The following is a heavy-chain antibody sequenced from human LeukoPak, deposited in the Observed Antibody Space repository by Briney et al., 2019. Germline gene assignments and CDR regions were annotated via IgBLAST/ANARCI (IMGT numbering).Heavy chain of an antibody. CDR1: GFTFSNYN. CDR2: ISYSSSTR. V-gene: IGHV3-48*02. D-gene: IGHD6-19*01. Sequence: GGSLRLSCTASGFTFSNYNMNWVRQAPGKGLEWVSYISYSSSTRYYADSVKGRFTVSRDNAKNSLYLQINSLRDEDMAVYYCARVGSEWLVNDYWGQGALVTVSS. J-gene: IGHJ4*02. CDR3: ARVGSEWLVNDY.